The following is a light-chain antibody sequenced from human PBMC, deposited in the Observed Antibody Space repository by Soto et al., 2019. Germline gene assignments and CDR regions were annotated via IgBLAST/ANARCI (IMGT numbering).Light chain of an antibody. J-gene: IGKJ3*01. Sequence: EIVLTQSPSTLSFSPLERATLSCRASQSVSSYLAWYQQKPGQAPRLLIYDASNRATGIPARFSGSGSGTDFTLTISSLEPEDFAVYYCQQRSNSFGPGTKVDIK. CDR2: DAS. CDR3: QQRSNS. CDR1: QSVSSY. V-gene: IGKV3-11*01.